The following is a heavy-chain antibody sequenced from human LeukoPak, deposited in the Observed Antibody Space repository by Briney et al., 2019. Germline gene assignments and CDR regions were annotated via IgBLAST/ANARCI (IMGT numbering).Heavy chain of an antibody. CDR1: RYTFTVYY. Sequence: ASVKVSCKDSRYTFTVYYMHWVRQAPGQGRGWMGWINPNSGGTNYAQKFQGWVTMTRDTSISTAYMELSRLRSDDTAVYYCARGYYGSGSYYNVGWFDPWGQGTLVTVSS. CDR3: ARGYYGSGSYYNVGWFDP. V-gene: IGHV1-2*04. CDR2: INPNSGGT. D-gene: IGHD3-10*01. J-gene: IGHJ5*02.